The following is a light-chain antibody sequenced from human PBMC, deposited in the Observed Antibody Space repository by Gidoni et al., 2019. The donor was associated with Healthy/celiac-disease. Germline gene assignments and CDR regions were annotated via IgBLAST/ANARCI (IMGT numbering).Light chain of an antibody. J-gene: IGKJ2*02. CDR1: QSVSSY. Sequence: EIVLTQSPATLSLSPGERATLSCRASQSVSSYLAWYQQKPGQAPRLLIYDASNRATGIPARFSGSGSGTDFTLTISSLEPEDFAVYYCQRPPRGTFGQGTKLEIK. CDR2: DAS. CDR3: QRPPRGT. V-gene: IGKV3-11*01.